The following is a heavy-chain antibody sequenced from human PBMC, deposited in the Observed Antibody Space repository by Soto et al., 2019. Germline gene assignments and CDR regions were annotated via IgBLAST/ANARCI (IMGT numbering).Heavy chain of an antibody. Sequence: QVQLVQSGAEVKKPGSSVKVSCKASGGTFSSYAISWVRQAPGQGLEWMGGIIPIFGTANYAQKFQGRVTITADESTSTAYMELSSLRSEDTAVYYCARDFSAYCGGDCYSHSLDYWGQGTLVTVSS. V-gene: IGHV1-69*01. D-gene: IGHD2-21*02. J-gene: IGHJ4*02. CDR1: GGTFSSYA. CDR3: ARDFSAYCGGDCYSHSLDY. CDR2: IIPIFGTA.